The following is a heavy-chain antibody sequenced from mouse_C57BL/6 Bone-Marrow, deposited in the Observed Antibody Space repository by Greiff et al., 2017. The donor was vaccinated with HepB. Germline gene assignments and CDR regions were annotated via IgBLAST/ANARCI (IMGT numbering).Heavy chain of an antibody. D-gene: IGHD1-1*01. CDR3: ARGDYGSSYDWYFDV. V-gene: IGHV3-1*01. CDR2: ISYSGST. Sequence: VQLKESGPGMVKPSQSLSLTCTVTGYSITSGYDWHWIRHFPGNNLEWMGYISYSGSTNYNPSLKSRISITHDTSKNHFFLKLNSVTTEDTATYYCARGDYGSSYDWYFDVWGTGTTVTVSS. CDR1: GYSITSGYD. J-gene: IGHJ1*03.